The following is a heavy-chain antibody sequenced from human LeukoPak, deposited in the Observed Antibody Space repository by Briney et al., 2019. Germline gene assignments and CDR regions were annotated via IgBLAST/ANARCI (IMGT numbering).Heavy chain of an antibody. V-gene: IGHV3-66*01. CDR1: GFTVSNNY. CDR3: ARTYYYDSSGTYY. Sequence: GGSLRLSCAVSGFTVSNNYMSWVRQAPGKGLEWVSVIYSGGSTYYADSVKGRFTISRDNSKNKLYLQLNSLRAEEPAVYYCARTYYYDSSGTYYWGQGTLVTVSS. CDR2: IYSGGST. D-gene: IGHD3-22*01. J-gene: IGHJ4*02.